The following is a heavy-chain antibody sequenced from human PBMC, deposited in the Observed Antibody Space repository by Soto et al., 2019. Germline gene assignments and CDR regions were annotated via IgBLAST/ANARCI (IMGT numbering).Heavy chain of an antibody. CDR2: IYDIGSP. Sequence: QVQLQESGPGQVKPSETLSLKCTISGGSISVYYWSWIRQPPGQALEWIGYIYDIGSPYYYPSLRSRVIISADTSKNQISLELTSATSADTAVYYCARGVGSSPPRYWGRGTLVIVSS. J-gene: IGHJ4*02. CDR3: ARGVGSSPPRY. CDR1: GGSISVYY. D-gene: IGHD1-26*01. V-gene: IGHV4-59*01.